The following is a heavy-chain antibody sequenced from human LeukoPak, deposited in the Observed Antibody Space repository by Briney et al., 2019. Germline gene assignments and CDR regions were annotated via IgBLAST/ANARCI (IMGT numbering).Heavy chain of an antibody. CDR2: ISAYNGNT. V-gene: IGHV1-18*01. Sequence: ASVKVSCKASGYTFTSYGISWVRQAPGRGLEWMGWISAYNGNTNYAQKFQGRVTMTRDTSISTAYMELSRLRSDDTAVYYCARPRKIAAAGTMYFQHWGQGTLVTVSS. D-gene: IGHD6-13*01. CDR3: ARPRKIAAAGTMYFQH. J-gene: IGHJ1*01. CDR1: GYTFTSYG.